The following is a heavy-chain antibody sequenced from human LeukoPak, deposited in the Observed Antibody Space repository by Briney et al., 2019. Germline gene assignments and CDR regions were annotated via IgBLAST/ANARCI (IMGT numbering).Heavy chain of an antibody. Sequence: SETLSLTCAVYGGSFSGYYWSWIRQPPGKGLEWIGEINHSGSTNYNPSLKSRVTISVDTSKNQFSLKLSSVTAADTAVYYCARVFSDFWSGYSPRNYYYYYMDVWGKGTTVTVSS. CDR1: GGSFSGYY. CDR2: INHSGST. CDR3: ARVFSDFWSGYSPRNYYYYYMDV. V-gene: IGHV4-34*01. J-gene: IGHJ6*03. D-gene: IGHD3-3*01.